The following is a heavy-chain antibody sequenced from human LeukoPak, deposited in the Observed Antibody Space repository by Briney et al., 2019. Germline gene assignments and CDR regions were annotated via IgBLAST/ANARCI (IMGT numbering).Heavy chain of an antibody. Sequence: PGGSLRLSCAVSGFPFSDFAMSWVRQAPGKGLEWVSTISGGGDNTYFADSVKGRFTISRDNSKNTLFLQMVSLRAADTAVYYCAKFEGALLGNYYMDVWGKGTTVTVSS. J-gene: IGHJ6*03. CDR2: ISGGGDNT. CDR3: AKFEGALLGNYYMDV. CDR1: GFPFSDFA. V-gene: IGHV3-23*01.